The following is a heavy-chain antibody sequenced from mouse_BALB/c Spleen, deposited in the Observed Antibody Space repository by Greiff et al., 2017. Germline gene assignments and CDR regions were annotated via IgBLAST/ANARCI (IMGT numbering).Heavy chain of an antibody. CDR1: GYTFTSYW. CDR2: IYPSDSYT. D-gene: IGHD2-3*01. V-gene: IGHV1-69*02. Sequence: VKLQQPGAELVRPGASVKLSCKASGYTFTSYWINWVKQRPGQGLEWIGNIYPSDSYTNYNQKFKDKATLTVDKSSSTAYMQLSSPTSEDSAVYYCTREDGYYVFDYWGQGTTLTVSS. J-gene: IGHJ2*01. CDR3: TREDGYYVFDY.